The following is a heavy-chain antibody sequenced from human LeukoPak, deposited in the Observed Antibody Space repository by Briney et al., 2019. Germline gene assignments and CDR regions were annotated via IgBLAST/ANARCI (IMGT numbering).Heavy chain of an antibody. CDR1: GFTFSSYG. CDR2: IWYDGSNK. CDR3: ANDGRGAYYYDSSGFYFDY. Sequence: GGSLRLSCAASGFTFSSYGMHWVRQAPGKGLEWVAVIWYDGSNKYYADSVKGRFTISRDNSKNTLYLQMNSLRAEDTAVYYCANDGRGAYYYDSSGFYFDYWGQGTLVTVSS. V-gene: IGHV3-33*06. J-gene: IGHJ4*02. D-gene: IGHD3-22*01.